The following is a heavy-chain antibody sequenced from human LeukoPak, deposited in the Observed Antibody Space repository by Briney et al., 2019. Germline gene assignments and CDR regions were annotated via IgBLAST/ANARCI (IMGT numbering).Heavy chain of an antibody. V-gene: IGHV1-24*01. CDR3: ATDPPYSSSPEYDY. J-gene: IGHJ4*02. CDR1: GYTLTELS. Sequence: ASVKVSCKDSGYTLTELSMHWVRQAPGKGLGWMGGFDPEDGETIYAQKFQGRVTMTEDTSTDTAYMELSSLRSEDTAVYYCATDPPYSSSPEYDYWGQGTLVTVSS. D-gene: IGHD6-13*01. CDR2: FDPEDGET.